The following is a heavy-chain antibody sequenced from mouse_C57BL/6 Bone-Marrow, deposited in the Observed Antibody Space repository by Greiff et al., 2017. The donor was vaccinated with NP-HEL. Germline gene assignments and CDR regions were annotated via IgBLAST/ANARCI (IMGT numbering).Heavy chain of an antibody. CDR2: IWRDGGT. Sequence: QVQLKESGPGLVAPSQSLSITCTVSGFSLTSYGVSWVRQPPGQGLEWLGVIWRDGGTNSYSALISRLSISKNTSKRQFIGQLNRLQTDDTATYYCASITTVVDCMDYWGQGTSVTVSS. CDR1: GFSLTSYG. CDR3: ASITTVVDCMDY. J-gene: IGHJ4*01. V-gene: IGHV2-3*01. D-gene: IGHD1-1*01.